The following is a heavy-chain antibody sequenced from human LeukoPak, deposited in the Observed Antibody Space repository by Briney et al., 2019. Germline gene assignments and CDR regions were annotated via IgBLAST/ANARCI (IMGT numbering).Heavy chain of an antibody. CDR2: ISYDGSNK. CDR1: GFTFSSYA. D-gene: IGHD3-22*01. Sequence: GGSLRLSCAASGFTFSSYAMHWVRRAPGKGLEWVAVISYDGSNKYYADSVKGRFTISRDNSKNTLYLQMNSLRAEDTAVYYCARDPSGGYYYDSSGYYYTWGQGTLVTVSS. J-gene: IGHJ5*02. CDR3: ARDPSGGYYYDSSGYYYT. V-gene: IGHV3-30-3*01.